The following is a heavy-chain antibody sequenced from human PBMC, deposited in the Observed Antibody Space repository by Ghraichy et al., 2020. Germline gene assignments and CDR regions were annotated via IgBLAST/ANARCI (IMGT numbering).Heavy chain of an antibody. CDR3: ASGVVVITGMIDWFDP. J-gene: IGHJ5*02. CDR2: INHSGST. V-gene: IGHV4-34*01. Sequence: LSLTCAVYGGSFSGYYWSWIRQPPGKGLEWIGEINHSGSTNYNPSLKSRVTISVETSKNQFSLKLSSVTAADTAVYYCASGVVVITGMIDWFDPWGQGTLVTVSS. D-gene: IGHD3-22*01. CDR1: GGSFSGYY.